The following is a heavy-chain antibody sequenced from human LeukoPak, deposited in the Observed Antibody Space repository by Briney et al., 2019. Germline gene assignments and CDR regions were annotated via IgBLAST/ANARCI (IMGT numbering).Heavy chain of an antibody. D-gene: IGHD3-3*01. CDR2: ISSSSDNT. CDR1: GFTFTSYA. V-gene: IGHV3-23*01. Sequence: GGSLRLSCAASGFTFTSYAMGWVRQAPGKGLEWVSTISSSSDNTYYADSVKGRFTVSRDNSKNTLFLQMNSLRAEDTAVYYCAKEAASGYSPHYYFDYWGQGTLVTVSS. CDR3: AKEAASGYSPHYYFDY. J-gene: IGHJ4*02.